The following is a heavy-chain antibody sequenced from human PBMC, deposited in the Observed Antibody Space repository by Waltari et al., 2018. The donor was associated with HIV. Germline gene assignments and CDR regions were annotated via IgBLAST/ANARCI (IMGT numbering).Heavy chain of an antibody. V-gene: IGHV3-21*01. CDR3: ARQGGSYGPDWYFDL. D-gene: IGHD5-18*01. J-gene: IGHJ2*01. CDR2: ITSGNYM. CDR1: GFTFRRYS. Sequence: EVQMLESGGGLVKPGGSLRLSCAASGFTFRRYSMNWVRQAPGKGLEWVSSITSGNYMFYVDSVKGRFTIFRDNTKNSLYLQMNSLRAEDTAVYYCARQGGSYGPDWYFDLWGRGTLVTVSS.